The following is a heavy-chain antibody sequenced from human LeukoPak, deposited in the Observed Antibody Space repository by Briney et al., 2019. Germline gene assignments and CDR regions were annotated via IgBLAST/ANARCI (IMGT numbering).Heavy chain of an antibody. J-gene: IGHJ4*02. CDR1: GYTFTSYG. CDR3: ARAGSWSSSEY. V-gene: IGHV1-69*04. D-gene: IGHD6-13*01. Sequence: ASVKVSCKASGYTFTSYGISWVRQAPGQGLEWMGRIIPILGIANYAQKFQGRVTITADKSTSTAYMELSSLRSEDTAVYYCARAGSWSSSEYWGQGTLVTVSS. CDR2: IIPILGIA.